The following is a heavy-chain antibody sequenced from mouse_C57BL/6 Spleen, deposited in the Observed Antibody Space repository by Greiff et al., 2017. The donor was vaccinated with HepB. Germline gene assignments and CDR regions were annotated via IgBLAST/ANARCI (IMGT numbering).Heavy chain of an antibody. Sequence: VQLKESGAELVKPGASVKLSCTASGFNIKDYYMPWVKQRTEQGLEWIGRIDPEDGETKYAPKFQGKATITADTSSNTAYLQLSSLTSEDTAVYYCASIGITTVVATRYFDVWGTGTTVTVSS. CDR2: IDPEDGET. CDR1: GFNIKDYY. CDR3: ASIGITTVVATRYFDV. J-gene: IGHJ1*03. D-gene: IGHD1-1*01. V-gene: IGHV14-2*01.